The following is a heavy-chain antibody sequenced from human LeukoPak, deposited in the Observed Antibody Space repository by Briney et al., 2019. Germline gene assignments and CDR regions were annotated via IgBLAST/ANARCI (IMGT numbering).Heavy chain of an antibody. V-gene: IGHV4-59*01. CDR2: IYYSGST. Sequence: PSETLSLTCTVSGGSISSYYWSWIRQPPGKGLEWIGYIYYSGSTNYNPSLKSRVTISVDTSKNQFSLKLSSVTAADTAVYYCARDPFHGSYPYYYYYYMDVWGKGTTVTVSS. CDR1: GGSISSYY. J-gene: IGHJ6*03. CDR3: ARDPFHGSYPYYYYYYMDV. D-gene: IGHD1-26*01.